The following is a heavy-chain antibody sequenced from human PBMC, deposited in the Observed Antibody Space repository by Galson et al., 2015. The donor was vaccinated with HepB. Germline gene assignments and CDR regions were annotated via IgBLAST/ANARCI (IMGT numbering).Heavy chain of an antibody. D-gene: IGHD1-1*01. CDR3: ARLGLPTGYYYYMDV. J-gene: IGHJ6*03. Sequence: QSGAEVKKPGESLKISCKGSGYSFTSYWIGWVRQMPGKGLEWMGIIYPGDSDTRYSPSFQGQVTISADKSISTAYLQWSSLKASDTAMYYCARLGLPTGYYYYMDVWGKGTTVTVSS. CDR1: GYSFTSYW. V-gene: IGHV5-51*03. CDR2: IYPGDSDT.